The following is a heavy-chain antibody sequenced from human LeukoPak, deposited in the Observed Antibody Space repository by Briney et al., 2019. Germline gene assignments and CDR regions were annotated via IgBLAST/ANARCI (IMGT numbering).Heavy chain of an antibody. CDR3: ARSPDLHQSLPRFDS. CDR1: GGSINNYF. CDR2: ISHNGTT. J-gene: IGHJ4*02. V-gene: IGHV4-59*01. Sequence: SETQSLTCTVSGGSINNYFWSWIRQTPAKGLEWVGYISHNGTTNYNPSLKSRLSLSVDTSESQFSLRLSSVTAADTAVYYCARSPDLHQSLPRFDSWGQGTRVTVSS.